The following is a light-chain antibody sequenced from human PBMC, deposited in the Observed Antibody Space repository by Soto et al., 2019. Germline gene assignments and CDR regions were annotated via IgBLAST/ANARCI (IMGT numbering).Light chain of an antibody. CDR2: DDR. Sequence: SYELTQPPSVSVAPGQTARITCGGRNIGRKSVHWYQQKPGQAPVVVVYDDRDRPSGIPERFSGSNSGNTATLTISRVEAGDEADYYCQLWYSNSDHVVFGGGTKLTVL. J-gene: IGLJ2*01. CDR3: QLWYSNSDHVV. CDR1: NIGRKS. V-gene: IGLV3-21*02.